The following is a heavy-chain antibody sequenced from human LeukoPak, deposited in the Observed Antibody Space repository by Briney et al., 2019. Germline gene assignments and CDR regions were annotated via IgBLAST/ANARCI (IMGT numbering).Heavy chain of an antibody. Sequence: ASVKVSCKASGYTFTGYYMHWVRQAPGQGLEWMGWINPNSGGTNYAQKFQGRVTMTRDTSISTAYMELSRLRSDDTAVYYCARIRLTTDAFDIWGQGTMVTVSS. CDR2: INPNSGGT. V-gene: IGHV1-2*02. J-gene: IGHJ3*02. D-gene: IGHD4-17*01. CDR3: ARIRLTTDAFDI. CDR1: GYTFTGYY.